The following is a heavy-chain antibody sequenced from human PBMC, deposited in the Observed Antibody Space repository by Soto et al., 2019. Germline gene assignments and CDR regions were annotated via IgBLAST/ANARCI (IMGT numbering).Heavy chain of an antibody. CDR3: ARVRYDFWSGYSNEGSWFGP. CDR2: MNPNSGNT. V-gene: IGHV1-8*01. Sequence: QVQLVQSGAEVKKPGASVKVSCKASGYTFTSYDINWVRQATGQGLEWMGWMNPNSGNTGYAQKFQGRVTMTRNTSMSTAYMEVSSLRSEDTAVYYCARVRYDFWSGYSNEGSWFGPCGQGTLVTVSA. D-gene: IGHD3-3*01. J-gene: IGHJ5*02. CDR1: GYTFTSYD.